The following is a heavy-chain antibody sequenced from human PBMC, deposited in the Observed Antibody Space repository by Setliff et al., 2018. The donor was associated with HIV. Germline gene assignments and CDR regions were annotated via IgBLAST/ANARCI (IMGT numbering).Heavy chain of an antibody. CDR3: AKGMPPYTEIETGYPLGGNFDQ. Sequence: GGSLRLSCSPSGFTFHDYAMHWIRQVPGRGLEWVSGINWVGGDTGYADYVKGRFIISRDNARNTLYLQMNSLTVEDTALYFCAKGMPPYTEIETGYPLGGNFDQWGQGTLVTVSS. J-gene: IGHJ4*02. CDR2: INWVGGDT. V-gene: IGHV3-9*01. D-gene: IGHD3-9*01. CDR1: GFTFHDYA.